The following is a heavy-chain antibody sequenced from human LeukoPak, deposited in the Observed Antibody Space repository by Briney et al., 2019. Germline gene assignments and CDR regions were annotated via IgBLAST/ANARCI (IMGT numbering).Heavy chain of an antibody. Sequence: GGSLRLSCAASGFTFSSYSMTWVRQAPGKGLEWVSVIYSGSSTYYTDSVKGRFTISRDNSKNTLYLQMNSLRTEDTAVYYCARGVAPAHFDPWGQGTLVTVSS. J-gene: IGHJ5*02. V-gene: IGHV3-66*02. D-gene: IGHD5-12*01. CDR2: IYSGSST. CDR3: ARGVAPAHFDP. CDR1: GFTFSSYS.